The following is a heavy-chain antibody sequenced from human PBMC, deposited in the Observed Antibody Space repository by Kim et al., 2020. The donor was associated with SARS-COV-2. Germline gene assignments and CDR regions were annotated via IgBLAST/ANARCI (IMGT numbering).Heavy chain of an antibody. D-gene: IGHD7-27*01. CDR3: AKDGWSLTGYFYYCYMDV. J-gene: IGHJ6*03. V-gene: IGHV3-43*01. Sequence: VKGRFTISKDNSKNSLYLKMNSLRTEDTALYYCAKDGWSLTGYFYYCYMDVWGKGTTVTVSS.